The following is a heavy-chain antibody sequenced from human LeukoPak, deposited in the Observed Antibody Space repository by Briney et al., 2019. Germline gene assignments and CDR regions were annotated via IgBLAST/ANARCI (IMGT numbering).Heavy chain of an antibody. V-gene: IGHV3-23*01. D-gene: IGHD1-26*01. Sequence: GGSLRLSCAASGFTFTSYSMNWVRQAPGKGLEWVSTISGGGGSTYYADSVKGRFTIFRDNSKNTLYLQVNSLRAEDTAVYYCAKGGKWDVTPFDYWGQGTLVTVSS. CDR1: GFTFTSYS. J-gene: IGHJ4*02. CDR3: AKGGKWDVTPFDY. CDR2: ISGGGGST.